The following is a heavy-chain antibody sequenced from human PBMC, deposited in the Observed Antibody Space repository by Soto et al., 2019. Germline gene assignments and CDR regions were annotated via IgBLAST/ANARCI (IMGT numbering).Heavy chain of an antibody. Sequence: PGESLKISCNVSGYSFSSYWSGCVRQMTGKGLEWMGIIYPGDSDTRYSPSFQGQVTISADKSISTAYLQWSSLKASDTAMYYCERQVGFGDNNWFDPWVQGSLVTVSS. V-gene: IGHV5-51*01. CDR2: IYPGDSDT. CDR1: GYSFSSYW. CDR3: ERQVGFGDNNWFDP. J-gene: IGHJ5*02. D-gene: IGHD3-10*01.